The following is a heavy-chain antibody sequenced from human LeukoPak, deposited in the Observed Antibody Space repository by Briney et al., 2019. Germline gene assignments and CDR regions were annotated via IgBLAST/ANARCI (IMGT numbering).Heavy chain of an antibody. CDR1: GYSFSTYW. D-gene: IGHD6-13*01. Sequence: GESLKISCKGSGYSFSTYWIGWVRQMPGKGLEWMGIICPGDPNIRYRPSFQGQVTISADKTISTAYLQWSSLKASDTAMYYCARQDGGSSPDYWGQGTLVTVSS. V-gene: IGHV5-51*01. CDR2: ICPGDPNI. CDR3: ARQDGGSSPDY. J-gene: IGHJ4*02.